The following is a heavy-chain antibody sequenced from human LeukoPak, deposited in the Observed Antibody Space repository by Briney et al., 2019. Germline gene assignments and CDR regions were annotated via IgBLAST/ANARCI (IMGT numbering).Heavy chain of an antibody. J-gene: IGHJ4*02. CDR1: GFTFSSYV. Sequence: GGSLRLSCAAYGFTFSSYVMHWVRQAPGKGLEWVAVISYDGSNKYYADSVKGRFTISRDNSKSTLYLQMNSLTTEDTAVYYCARDRTAYSSGWCLGYWGQGTLVTVSS. V-gene: IGHV3-30-3*01. CDR3: ARDRTAYSSGWCLGY. D-gene: IGHD6-19*01. CDR2: ISYDGSNK.